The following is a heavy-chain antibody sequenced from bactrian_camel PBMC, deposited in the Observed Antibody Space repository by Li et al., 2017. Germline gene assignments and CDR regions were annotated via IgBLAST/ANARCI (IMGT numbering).Heavy chain of an antibody. Sequence: HVQLVESGGGLVQPGGSLRLSCAASGFIFSNYWMYWVRQAPGKGLEWVSSISSLGALTYYADSVKGRFTISRDNAKNTVALQMNSLKSEDTALYYCAATGDSWGGDFGHWGQGTQVTVS. CDR1: GFIFSNYW. D-gene: IGHD5*01. J-gene: IGHJ4*01. CDR3: AATGDSWGGDFGH. CDR2: ISSLGALT. V-gene: IGHV3S1*01.